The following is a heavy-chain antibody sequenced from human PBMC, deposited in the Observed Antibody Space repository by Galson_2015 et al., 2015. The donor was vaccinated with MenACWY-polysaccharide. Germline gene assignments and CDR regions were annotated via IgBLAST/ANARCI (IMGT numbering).Heavy chain of an antibody. J-gene: IGHJ3*01. CDR2: IYYRGNT. CDR1: GGSINSRSYH. V-gene: IGHV4-39*01. CDR3: ARAPTPYCSSTSCFNKYASDV. Sequence: ETLSLTCTVSGGSINSRSYHWGWIRQPPGKGLEWIGIIYYRGNTYYNPSLESRVTISVDTSNNQFSLMLSSVTAADTALYYCARAPTPYCSSTSCFNKYASDVWGQGTMVTVSS. D-gene: IGHD2-2*01.